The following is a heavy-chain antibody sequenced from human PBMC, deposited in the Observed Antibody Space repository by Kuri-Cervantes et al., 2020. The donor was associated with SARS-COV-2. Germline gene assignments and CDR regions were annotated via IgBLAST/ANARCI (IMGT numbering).Heavy chain of an antibody. V-gene: IGHV3-74*01. CDR1: GFTFSSYW. CDR3: ARWQRGSSWYSVFDY. J-gene: IGHJ4*02. CDR2: INSDGSST. D-gene: IGHD6-13*01. Sequence: GGSLRLSCAASGFTFSSYWMSWVRQAPGKGLVWVSRINSDGSSTSYADSVKGRFTISRDNAKNTLYLQMNSLRAEVTAVYYCARWQRGSSWYSVFDYWGQGTLVTVSS.